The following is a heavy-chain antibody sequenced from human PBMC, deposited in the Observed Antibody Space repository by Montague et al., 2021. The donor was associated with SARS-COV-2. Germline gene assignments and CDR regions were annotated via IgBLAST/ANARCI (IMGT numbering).Heavy chain of an antibody. CDR3: ARDPYGMDV. CDR1: GFIVSHNY. CDR2: IYSGGNT. V-gene: IGHV3-66*01. Sequence: SLRLSCAASGFIVSHNYMSWVRQAPGKGLEWVSIIYSGGNTYYADSVKGRFTISRDNSKNTLYLQMNSLRAEGTALYYCARDPYGMDVWGQGTTVTVSS. J-gene: IGHJ6*02.